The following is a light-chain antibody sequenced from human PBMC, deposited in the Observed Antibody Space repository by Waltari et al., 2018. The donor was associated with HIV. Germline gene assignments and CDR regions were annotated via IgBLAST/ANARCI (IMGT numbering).Light chain of an antibody. Sequence: QSVLTQPPSVSGAPGQRVTISCPGRTSNIGAGSDVHWYQQLPGTAPKLLIYGNSNRPSGVPDRFSGSKSGTSASLAITGLQAEDEADYYCQSYDSRLSVLFGGGTKVTVL. CDR2: GNS. CDR1: TSNIGAGSD. V-gene: IGLV1-40*01. CDR3: QSYDSRLSVL. J-gene: IGLJ2*01.